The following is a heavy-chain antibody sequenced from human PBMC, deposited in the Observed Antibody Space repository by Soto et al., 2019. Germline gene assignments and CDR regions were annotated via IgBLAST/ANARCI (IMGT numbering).Heavy chain of an antibody. CDR3: ARIRLFVFFFINVDFYDMDV. CDR1: GFTLSNYA. J-gene: IGHJ6*02. V-gene: IGHV3-48*02. Sequence: GGSLRLSCAASGFTLSNYAVNWVRQAPGKGLEWVSYISSDSRYIYYGDSVKGRFTISRDNARNSVYLQMNSLRDEDTAVYYCARIRLFVFFFINVDFYDMDVWGQGTPVTVSS. CDR2: ISSDSRYI. D-gene: IGHD2-15*01.